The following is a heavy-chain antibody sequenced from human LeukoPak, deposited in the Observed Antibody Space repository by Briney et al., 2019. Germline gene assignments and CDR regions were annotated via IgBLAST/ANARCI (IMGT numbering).Heavy chain of an antibody. CDR2: ISSSTSYI. CDR1: GFTFSSYS. J-gene: IGHJ5*02. D-gene: IGHD3-3*01. V-gene: IGHV3-21*01. Sequence: GGSLRLSCAASGFTFSSYSMNWVRQAPGKGLEWVSSISSSTSYIYYADSVKGRFTISRDNAKNSLYLQMNSLRAEDTAVYYCARSQTEHYDFWSGSGALNWFDPWGQGTLVTVSS. CDR3: ARSQTEHYDFWSGSGALNWFDP.